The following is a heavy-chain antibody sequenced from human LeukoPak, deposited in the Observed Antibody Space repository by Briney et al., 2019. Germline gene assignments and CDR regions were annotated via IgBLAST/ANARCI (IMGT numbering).Heavy chain of an antibody. Sequence: GGSLRLSCAASGFTIIDYYMSWIRQAPGKGLEWVAYIGTSGNATYYADSVRGRFTISRDNAKSSLYLQLNSLRVEDTAVYYCVRETVLLMVYEAFDPWGQGTLVTVSS. D-gene: IGHD2-8*01. V-gene: IGHV3-11*01. CDR3: VRETVLLMVYEAFDP. J-gene: IGHJ5*02. CDR1: GFTIIDYY. CDR2: IGTSGNAT.